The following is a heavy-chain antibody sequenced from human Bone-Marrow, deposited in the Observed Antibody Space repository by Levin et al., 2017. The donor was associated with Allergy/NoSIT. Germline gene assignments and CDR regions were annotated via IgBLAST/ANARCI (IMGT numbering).Heavy chain of an antibody. V-gene: IGHV3-15*01. CDR3: TTCAIFGMVTSFRDYYYYMDV. J-gene: IGHJ6*03. D-gene: IGHD3-3*01. CDR1: GFTFSDAW. CDR2: IKTKTDGGTT. Sequence: GGSLRLSCAASGFTFSDAWMSWVRQAPGKGLEWVARIKTKTDGGTTDYAAPVRGRFTISRDDSKNTLYLQMNSLKTEDTAVYYCTTCAIFGMVTSFRDYYYYMDVWGKGTTVTVSS.